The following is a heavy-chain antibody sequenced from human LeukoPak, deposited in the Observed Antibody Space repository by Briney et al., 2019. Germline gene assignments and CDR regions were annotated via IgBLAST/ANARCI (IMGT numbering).Heavy chain of an antibody. D-gene: IGHD3-16*02. CDR1: GYTFTSYG. Sequence: ASVKVSCKASGYTFTSYGISWVRQAPGQGLEWMGWISAYNGNTNYAQKLQGRVTMTTDTSTSTAYTELRSLRSDDTAVYYCARESSALGELSPFDYWGQGTLVTVSS. CDR2: ISAYNGNT. V-gene: IGHV1-18*01. J-gene: IGHJ4*02. CDR3: ARESSALGELSPFDY.